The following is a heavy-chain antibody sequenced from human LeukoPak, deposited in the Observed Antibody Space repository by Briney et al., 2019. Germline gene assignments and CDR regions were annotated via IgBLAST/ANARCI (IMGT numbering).Heavy chain of an antibody. V-gene: IGHV3-48*02. J-gene: IGHJ4*02. CDR3: ARSPNTVIDY. D-gene: IGHD4-17*01. CDR2: IGTSSSII. Sequence: PGGSLRPSCAASGFTFSSYSMNWVRQTPGKGLEWVSYIGTSSSIIYYADSVKGRFTISRDNAKNSLYLQMNSLRDENTAVYYCARSPNTVIDYWGQGTLVTVSS. CDR1: GFTFSSYS.